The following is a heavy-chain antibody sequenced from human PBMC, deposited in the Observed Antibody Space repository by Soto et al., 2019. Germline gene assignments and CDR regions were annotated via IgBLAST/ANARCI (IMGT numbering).Heavy chain of an antibody. D-gene: IGHD3-16*02. CDR1: GGSFSGYY. V-gene: IGHV4-34*01. CDR2: INHSGST. J-gene: IGHJ4*02. Sequence: PSETLSLTCAVYGGSFSGYYWSWTRQPPGKGLEWIGEINHSGSTNYNPSLKSRVTISVDTSKNQFSLKLSSVTAADTAVYYCARGSDYVWGSYRSPFDYWGQGTLVTVSS. CDR3: ARGSDYVWGSYRSPFDY.